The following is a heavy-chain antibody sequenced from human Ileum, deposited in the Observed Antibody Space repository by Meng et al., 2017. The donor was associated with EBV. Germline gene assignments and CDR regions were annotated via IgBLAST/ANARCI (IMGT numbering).Heavy chain of an antibody. D-gene: IGHD2-21*02. CDR3: AKDPSHSGVTFLFDY. CDR1: GFTFSSYA. CDR2: ISGSGGST. V-gene: IGHV3-23*04. Sequence: EVQLVEPGGGLVQPGGSVRLSCAASGFTFSSYAMSWVRQAPGEGLEWVSAISGSGGSTYYADSVKGRFTISRDNSKNTLYLQMNSLRAEDTAVYYCAKDPSHSGVTFLFDYWGQGTLVTVSS. J-gene: IGHJ4*02.